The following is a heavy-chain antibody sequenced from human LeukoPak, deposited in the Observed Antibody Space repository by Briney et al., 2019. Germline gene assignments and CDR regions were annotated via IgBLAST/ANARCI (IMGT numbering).Heavy chain of an antibody. CDR3: ARDVSSGYTDISDAFDI. V-gene: IGHV3-21*01. Sequence: GGSLRLSCAASGFTFSSYSMNWVRQAPGKGLEWVSSISSSSSYIYYADSVRGRFTISRDNAKNSLYLQMNSLRAEDTAVYYCARDVSSGYTDISDAFDIWGQGTMVTVSS. D-gene: IGHD3-22*01. J-gene: IGHJ3*02. CDR1: GFTFSSYS. CDR2: ISSSSSYI.